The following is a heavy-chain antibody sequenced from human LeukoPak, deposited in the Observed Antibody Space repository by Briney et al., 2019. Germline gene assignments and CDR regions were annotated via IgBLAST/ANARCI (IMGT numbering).Heavy chain of an antibody. CDR1: GGSISSSSYY. J-gene: IGHJ5*02. CDR3: ARLRLYDSSGYLNWFDP. D-gene: IGHD3-22*01. V-gene: IGHV4-39*01. Sequence: SETLSLTCTVSGGSISSSSYYWGWIRQPPWKGLEWIGSIYYSGSTYYNPSLKSRVTISVDTSKNQFSLKLSSVTAADTAVYYCARLRLYDSSGYLNWFDPWGQGTLVTVSS. CDR2: IYYSGST.